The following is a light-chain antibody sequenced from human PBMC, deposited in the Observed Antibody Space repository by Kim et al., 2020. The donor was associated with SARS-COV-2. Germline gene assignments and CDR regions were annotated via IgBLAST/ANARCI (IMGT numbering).Light chain of an antibody. CDR1: SSNIGAGYD. CDR2: GNS. Sequence: QRVTISCTGSSSNIGAGYDVHWYQQIPGTAPKLLIYGNSNRPSGVPDRFSGSKSGTSASLAITGLQAEDEADYYCQSYDSSLSGSVFGGGTKLTVL. CDR3: QSYDSSLSGSV. J-gene: IGLJ3*02. V-gene: IGLV1-40*01.